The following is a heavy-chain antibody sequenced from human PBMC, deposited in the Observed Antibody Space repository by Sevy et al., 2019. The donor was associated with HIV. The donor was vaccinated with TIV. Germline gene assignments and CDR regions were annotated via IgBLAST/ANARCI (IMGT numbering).Heavy chain of an antibody. CDR1: GFTFSDYG. CDR2: MSYDGSNQ. D-gene: IGHD7-27*01. V-gene: IGHV3-30*18. CDR3: AKGDGALTGIDP. Sequence: GGSLRLSCTTSGFTFSDYGMHWVRQAPGKGLEWVALMSYDGSNQYYADSVKGRFTISRDNSKNTLYLQMNSLRVEDTAVYYCAKGDGALTGIDPWGQGTLVTVSS. J-gene: IGHJ5*02.